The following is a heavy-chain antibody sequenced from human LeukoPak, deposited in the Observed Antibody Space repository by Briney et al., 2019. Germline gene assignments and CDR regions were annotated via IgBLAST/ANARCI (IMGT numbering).Heavy chain of an antibody. CDR2: IIPILGIA. J-gene: IGHJ4*02. CDR1: GGTFSSYT. Sequence: SVKVSCKASGGTFSSYTISWVRQAPGQGLEWMGRIIPILGIANYAQRFQGRVTITADKSTSTAYMELSSLRSEDTAVYYCARGWDPAYYYFDYWGQGTLVTVSS. D-gene: IGHD3-16*01. CDR3: ARGWDPAYYYFDY. V-gene: IGHV1-69*02.